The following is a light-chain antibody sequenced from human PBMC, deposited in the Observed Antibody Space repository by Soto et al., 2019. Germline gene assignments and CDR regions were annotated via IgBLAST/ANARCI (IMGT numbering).Light chain of an antibody. J-gene: IGLJ2*01. V-gene: IGLV1-40*01. CDR2: GNS. CDR3: QSYDSSLVV. Sequence: QSVLTQPPSVSGAPGQRVTISCTGSSSNIGAGYDVHWYQQLPGTAPKLLIYGNSNRPSVVPDRFSGSKSGTSASLAITGLQAEDEADYYCQSYDSSLVVFGGGTKVTVL. CDR1: SSNIGAGYD.